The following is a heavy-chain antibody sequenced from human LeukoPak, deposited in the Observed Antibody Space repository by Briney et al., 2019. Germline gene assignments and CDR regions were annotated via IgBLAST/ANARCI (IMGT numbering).Heavy chain of an antibody. CDR3: ARRRPYCGGDCYLFDP. CDR2: IYYSGST. D-gene: IGHD2-21*02. J-gene: IGHJ5*02. CDR1: GGSFSGYY. Sequence: SETLSLTCGVYGGSFSGYYWSWIRQPPGKGLEWIGYIYYSGSTNYNPSLKSRVTISVDTSKNQFSLKLSSVTAADTAVYYCARRRPYCGGDCYLFDPWGQGTLVTVSS. V-gene: IGHV4-59*08.